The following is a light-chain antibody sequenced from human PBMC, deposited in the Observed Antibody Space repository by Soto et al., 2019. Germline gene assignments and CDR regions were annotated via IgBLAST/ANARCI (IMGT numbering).Light chain of an antibody. J-gene: IGKJ2*01. CDR3: QQYGRSPGT. Sequence: EIVLTQSPGTLSLSPGERATLSCRAGQSVSSNYLAWYQHKPGQAPRLLIYGASTRATGIPDRFSGSGSGTDFTLTISRLEPEDLAVYYCQQYGRSPGTFGQGTKLEIK. V-gene: IGKV3-20*01. CDR1: QSVSSNY. CDR2: GAS.